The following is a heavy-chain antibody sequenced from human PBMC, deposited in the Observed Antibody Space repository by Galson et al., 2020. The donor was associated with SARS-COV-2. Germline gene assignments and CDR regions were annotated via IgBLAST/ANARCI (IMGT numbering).Heavy chain of an antibody. D-gene: IGHD6-13*01. CDR2: TYYRSKWYN. CDR1: GDSVSSNSAA. V-gene: IGHV6-1*01. CDR3: SRDEYRVSSWYLYYYYYGMDV. Sequence: ASETLSLTCAISGDSVSSNSAAWNWIRQSPSRGLEWLGRTYYRSKWYNDYAVSVKSRITINPDTSKNQFSLQLNSVTPEDTAVYYCSRDEYRVSSWYLYYYYYGMDVWGQGTTVTVSS. J-gene: IGHJ6*02.